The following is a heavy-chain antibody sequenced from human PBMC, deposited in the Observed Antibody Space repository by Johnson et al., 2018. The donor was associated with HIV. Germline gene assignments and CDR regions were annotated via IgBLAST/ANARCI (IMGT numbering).Heavy chain of an antibody. Sequence: EVQLVESGGGLVQPGRSLRLSCVASGFTFDDYAMHWVRQAPGRGLEWVSGITWNSGEIDYADSVEGRFTISRDNAKHSLYLQMNGLRAEDTAVYYCARDRVHGGSYYSGAFDIWGQGTMVTVSS. CDR3: ARDRVHGGSYYSGAFDI. CDR2: ITWNSGEI. D-gene: IGHD1-26*01. V-gene: IGHV3-9*01. CDR1: GFTFDDYA. J-gene: IGHJ3*02.